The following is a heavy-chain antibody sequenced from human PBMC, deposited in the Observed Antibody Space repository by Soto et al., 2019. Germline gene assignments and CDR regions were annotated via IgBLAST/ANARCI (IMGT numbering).Heavy chain of an antibody. Sequence: LSLTCAVYGGSFSGYYWSWIRQPPGKGLEWIGEINHSGSTNYNPSLKSRVTISVDTSKDQFSLKLSSVTAADTAVYYCARGPAGNYYYYGMDVWGQGTTGTSP. V-gene: IGHV4-34*01. CDR2: INHSGST. J-gene: IGHJ6*02. CDR3: ARGPAGNYYYYGMDV. CDR1: GGSFSGYY.